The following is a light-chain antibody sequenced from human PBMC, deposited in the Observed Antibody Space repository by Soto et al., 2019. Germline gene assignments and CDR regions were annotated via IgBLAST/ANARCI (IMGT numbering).Light chain of an antibody. V-gene: IGLV2-11*01. J-gene: IGLJ2*01. CDR3: CSYAGSYTFVV. CDR1: SSDVGGYNY. Sequence: QPALTQPRSVSGSPGQSVTISCTGTSSDVGGYNYVSWYQHHPAKAPKLMIYDVSKRPSGVPNRFSGSKSGNSASLTISGLQADDEADYYCCSYAGSYTFVVFGGGTKLTVL. CDR2: DVS.